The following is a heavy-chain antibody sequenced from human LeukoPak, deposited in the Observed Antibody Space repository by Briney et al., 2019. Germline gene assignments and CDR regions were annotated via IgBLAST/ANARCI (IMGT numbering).Heavy chain of an antibody. CDR3: SRSLDY. CDR1: GFPFSDYW. J-gene: IGHJ4*02. Sequence: GGSLRVSCAASGFPFSDYWMDWVRQAPGKGMEWVANIKQDGSEHYYADSVKGRFTISRDNAKNSLYLEMNSLRAEDTAVYYCSRSLDYWGQGALVTVSS. CDR2: IKQDGSEH. V-gene: IGHV3-7*01.